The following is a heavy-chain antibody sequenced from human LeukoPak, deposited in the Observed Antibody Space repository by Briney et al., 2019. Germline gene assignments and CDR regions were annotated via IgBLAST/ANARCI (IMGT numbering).Heavy chain of an antibody. CDR1: GFTFSSHG. CDR3: ARVRPSGNAFDI. Sequence: GRSLRLSCAASGFTFSSHGMHWVRQAPGEGLEWVAVIWYDGSNQFYTDSVKGRFTISRDNSKNTLYLQMNGLRAEDTAVYYCARVRPSGNAFDIWGQGTMVTVSS. CDR2: IWYDGSNQ. J-gene: IGHJ3*02. V-gene: IGHV3-33*01. D-gene: IGHD3-10*01.